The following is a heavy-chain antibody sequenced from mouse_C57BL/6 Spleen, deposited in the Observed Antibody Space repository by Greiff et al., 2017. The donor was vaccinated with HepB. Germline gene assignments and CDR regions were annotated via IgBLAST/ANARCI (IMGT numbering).Heavy chain of an antibody. CDR1: GYAFSSSW. CDR3: AVGVTGPTFDY. J-gene: IGHJ2*01. CDR2: IYPGDGDT. Sequence: HVQLQQSGPELVKPGASVKISCKASGYAFSSSWMNWVKQRPGKGLEWIGRIYPGDGDTNYNGKFKGKATLTADKSSSTAYMQLSSLTSEDSAVYFCAVGVTGPTFDYWGQGTTLTVSS. V-gene: IGHV1-82*01. D-gene: IGHD4-1*01.